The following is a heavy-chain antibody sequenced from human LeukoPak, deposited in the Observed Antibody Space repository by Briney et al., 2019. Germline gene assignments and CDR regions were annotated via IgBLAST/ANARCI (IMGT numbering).Heavy chain of an antibody. CDR3: AKDGGGSLEWLPPMDV. J-gene: IGHJ6*02. V-gene: IGHV3-23*01. CDR2: ITGSGAST. D-gene: IGHD3-3*01. Sequence: GGSLRLSCAASGFTFSSHAMGWVRQAPGMGLEWVSSITGSGASTYYGDSVKGRFTISRDNSKNTLYLQMNRLRAEDTAVYYCAKDGGGSLEWLPPMDVWGQGTTVTVSS. CDR1: GFTFSSHA.